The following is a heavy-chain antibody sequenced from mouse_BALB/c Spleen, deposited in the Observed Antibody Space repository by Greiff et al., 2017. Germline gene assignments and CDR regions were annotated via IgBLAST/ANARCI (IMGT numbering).Heavy chain of an antibody. Sequence: VQLQQSGAELVRPGTSVKISCKASGYTFTNYWLGWVKQRPGHGLEWIGDIYPGGGYTNYNEKFKGKATLTADTSSSTAYMQLSSLTSEDSAVYFCAREGYGKDYAMDYWSQGTSVTVSS. CDR1: GYTFTNYW. V-gene: IGHV1-63*02. D-gene: IGHD2-10*02. J-gene: IGHJ4*01. CDR2: IYPGGGYT. CDR3: AREGYGKDYAMDY.